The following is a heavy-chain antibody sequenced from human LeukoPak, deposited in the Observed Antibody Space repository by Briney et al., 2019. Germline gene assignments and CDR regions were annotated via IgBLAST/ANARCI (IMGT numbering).Heavy chain of an antibody. D-gene: IGHD5-18*01. CDR2: INHSGST. Sequence: PSETLSLTCAVYGGSFSGYYWSWIRQPPGKGLEWIGEINHSGSTNYNPSLKSRVTISVDTSKNQFSLKLSSVTAADTAVYYCARGGIQLWLDCWGQGTLVTVSS. J-gene: IGHJ5*01. CDR1: GGSFSGYY. CDR3: ARGGIQLWLDC. V-gene: IGHV4-34*01.